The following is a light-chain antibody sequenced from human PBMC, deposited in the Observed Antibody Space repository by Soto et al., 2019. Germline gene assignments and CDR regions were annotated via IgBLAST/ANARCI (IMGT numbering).Light chain of an antibody. Sequence: SYELTQPPSESVAPGETASIICGGDRIGRKSVHWYQQRPGQAPVLVMYYDNDRPSEIPERFSGFNSGNTATLDISGVEAGDEADYYCQVWDSSSDHYVFGPGTKLTVL. CDR3: QVWDSSSDHYV. CDR1: RIGRKS. CDR2: YDN. J-gene: IGLJ1*01. V-gene: IGLV3-21*04.